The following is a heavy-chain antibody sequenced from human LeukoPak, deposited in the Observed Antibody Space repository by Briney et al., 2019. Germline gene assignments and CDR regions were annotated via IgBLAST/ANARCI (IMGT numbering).Heavy chain of an antibody. Sequence: PGGSLRLSCAAFGFTVSSNYMNWVRQAPGKGLEWVSVIYSGGTTYYADSVKDRFTISRDNSKNTLYLQMNSLRVEDTAVYYCARGWEGFDYWGQGILATVSS. CDR1: GFTVSSNY. V-gene: IGHV3-66*01. J-gene: IGHJ4*02. CDR3: ARGWEGFDY. CDR2: IYSGGTT. D-gene: IGHD1-26*01.